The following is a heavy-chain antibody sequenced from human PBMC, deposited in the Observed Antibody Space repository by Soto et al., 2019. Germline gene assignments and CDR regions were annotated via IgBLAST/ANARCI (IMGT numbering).Heavy chain of an antibody. CDR2: MYPGDSDI. CDR3: VSDTARTFYYYAMDV. V-gene: IGHV5-51*01. D-gene: IGHD3-10*01. J-gene: IGHJ6*02. CDR1: GYSLSTYW. Sequence: GESLTISCQGSGYSLSTYWIGWVRQMPGKGLEWMGIMYPGDSDIRYTPSFQGQVTISVDKSKNTAYLQWSSLKASDTAMYYCVSDTARTFYYYAMDVWGQGTTVTVSS.